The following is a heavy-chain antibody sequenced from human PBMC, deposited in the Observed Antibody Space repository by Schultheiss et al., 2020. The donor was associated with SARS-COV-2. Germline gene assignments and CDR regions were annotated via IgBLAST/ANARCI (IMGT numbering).Heavy chain of an antibody. CDR3: ARDVVPADY. CDR2: ISSSGSTI. D-gene: IGHD2-2*01. V-gene: IGHV3-48*03. Sequence: GGSLRLSCSASGFTFSTYAMHWVRQASGKGLEWVSYISSSGSTIYYADSVKGRFTISRDNAKNSLYLQMNSLRAEDTAVYYCARDVVPADYWGQGTLVTVSS. J-gene: IGHJ4*02. CDR1: GFTFSTYA.